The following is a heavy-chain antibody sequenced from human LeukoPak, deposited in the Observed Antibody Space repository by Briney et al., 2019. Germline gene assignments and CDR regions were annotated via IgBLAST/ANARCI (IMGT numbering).Heavy chain of an antibody. CDR2: ISGSGGST. CDR3: AKVSGNSYYYFDY. CDR1: GFTLSSYA. V-gene: IGHV3-23*01. Sequence: GGSLRLSCAASGFTLSSYAMSWARQAPGKGLEWVSDISGSGGSTYYADSVKGRFTISRDNSKNTPFLRMNSLRADDTAVYYCAKVSGNSYYYFDYWGQGSLVTVSS. J-gene: IGHJ4*02. D-gene: IGHD3-22*01.